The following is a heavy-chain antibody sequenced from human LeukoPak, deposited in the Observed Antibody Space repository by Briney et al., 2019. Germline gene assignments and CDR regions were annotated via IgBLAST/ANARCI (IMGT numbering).Heavy chain of an antibody. CDR3: ARGTPYDILTGYYPNYYGMDV. J-gene: IGHJ6*04. D-gene: IGHD3-9*01. CDR2: ISAYNGST. V-gene: IGHV1-18*04. CDR1: GYTFTSYG. Sequence: GASVKVSCKASGYTFTSYGISWVRQAPGQGLEWMGWISAYNGSTNYAQKLQGRVTMTTDTSTSTAYMELRSLRSDDTAVYYCARGTPYDILTGYYPNYYGMDVWGKGTTVTVSS.